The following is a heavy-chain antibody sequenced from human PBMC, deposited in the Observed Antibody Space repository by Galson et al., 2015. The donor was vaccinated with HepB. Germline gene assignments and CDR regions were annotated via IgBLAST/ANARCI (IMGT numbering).Heavy chain of an antibody. CDR1: GYTFTDYA. CDR2: INTYTGNP. V-gene: IGHV7-4-1*02. CDR3: ARGIRSSSWSNWFDP. Sequence: SVKVSCKASGYTFTDYALDWVPQAPGQGLEWMGWINTYTGNPTYAQGFAGRFVFSLDTSVSTAFLQISSLKSEDTAVYYCARGIRSSSWSNWFDPWGQGTLVTVSS. J-gene: IGHJ5*02. D-gene: IGHD6-13*01.